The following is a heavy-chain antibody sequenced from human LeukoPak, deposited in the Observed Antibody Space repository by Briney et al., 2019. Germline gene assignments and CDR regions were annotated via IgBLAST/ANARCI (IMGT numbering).Heavy chain of an antibody. J-gene: IGHJ4*02. CDR3: ARGPPPDFDY. CDR2: IRPSGST. Sequence: SQTLSLTCTVSGDSNSSYYWSWIRQPAGKGLEGSGRIRPSGSTNYNPSLKSRVTLSVDTSKNQFSLKLNSVTAADTAVYYCARGPPPDFDYWGRGTLVTVSS. V-gene: IGHV4-4*07. CDR1: GDSNSSYY.